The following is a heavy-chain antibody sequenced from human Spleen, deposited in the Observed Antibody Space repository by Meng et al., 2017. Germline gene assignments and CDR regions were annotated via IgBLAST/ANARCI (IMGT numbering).Heavy chain of an antibody. D-gene: IGHD6-13*01. CDR2: INGFNGDT. Sequence: QVQVVQTGGEGKKPGASVKVSFKTSGYTFASYGVSWGRQGPGQGLECMGWINGFNGDTKNGQKFQGRVTMTRDTSISTAYMELSGLRSDDTAVYYCARDEDISAAGYLLGDFWGQGTLVTVSS. V-gene: IGHV1-18*01. CDR1: GYTFASYG. J-gene: IGHJ4*02. CDR3: ARDEDISAAGYLLGDF.